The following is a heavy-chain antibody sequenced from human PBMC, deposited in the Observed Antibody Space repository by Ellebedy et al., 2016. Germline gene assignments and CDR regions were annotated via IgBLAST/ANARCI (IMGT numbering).Heavy chain of an antibody. D-gene: IGHD3-9*01. CDR1: GYTFTSYG. CDR3: ARDNEYYDILTGRYYYYGMDV. J-gene: IGHJ6*02. CDR2: ISAYNGNT. V-gene: IGHV1-18*01. Sequence: ASVKVSCKASGYTFTSYGISWVRQAPGQGLEWMGWISAYNGNTNYAQKLQGRVTMTTDTSTSTAYKELRSLRSDDTAVYYCARDNEYYDILTGRYYYYGMDVWGQGTTVTVSS.